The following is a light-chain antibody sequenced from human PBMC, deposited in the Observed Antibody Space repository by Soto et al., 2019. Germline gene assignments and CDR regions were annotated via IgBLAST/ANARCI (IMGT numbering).Light chain of an antibody. CDR2: DAS. CDR3: KEYNRDT. J-gene: IGKJ2*01. V-gene: IGKV1-5*01. CDR1: QSISDW. Sequence: DIQMTQSPSTLSASVGDRVTLTCRASQSISDWLAWYQQIPGRAPKLLIYDASTWQSGVPSRFSGSGSGTEFILTISSLQPDDYASYYCKEYNRDTFGQGTKLQIK.